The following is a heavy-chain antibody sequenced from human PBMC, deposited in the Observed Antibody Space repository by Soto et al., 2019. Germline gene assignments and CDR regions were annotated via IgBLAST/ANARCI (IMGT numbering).Heavy chain of an antibody. CDR1: GFTFSTYG. Sequence: GGSLRLSCSASGFTFSTYGMHWVRQAPWKGLVWVSRIHSDGITTLYADSVTGRFTISRDNAKNTVFLQMNSLRAEDTAVYYCAKDGAGGPPYSFDYWCPGTLVTVSS. D-gene: IGHD3-16*01. V-gene: IGHV3-74*01. CDR3: AKDGAGGPPYSFDY. J-gene: IGHJ4*02. CDR2: IHSDGITT.